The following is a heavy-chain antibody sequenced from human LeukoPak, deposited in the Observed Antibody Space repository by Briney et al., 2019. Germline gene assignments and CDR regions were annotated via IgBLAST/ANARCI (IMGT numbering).Heavy chain of an antibody. Sequence: PGRSLRLSCAASGFTFSSYGMHWVRQAPGKGLEWVAVISYDGSNKYYADSVKGRFTISRDNSKNTLYLQMNSLRAEDTAVYYCAKDPVRGYDILTGYYTNWGQGTLVTVSS. CDR3: AKDPVRGYDILTGYYTN. D-gene: IGHD3-9*01. V-gene: IGHV3-30*18. CDR1: GFTFSSYG. CDR2: ISYDGSNK. J-gene: IGHJ4*02.